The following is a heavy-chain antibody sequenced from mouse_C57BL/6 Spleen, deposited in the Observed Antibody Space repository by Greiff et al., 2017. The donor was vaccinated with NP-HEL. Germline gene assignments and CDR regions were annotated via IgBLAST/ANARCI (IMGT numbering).Heavy chain of an antibody. J-gene: IGHJ1*03. V-gene: IGHV7-3*01. Sequence: EVKLMESGGGLVQPGGSLSLSCAASGFTFTDYYMSWVRQPPGKALEWLGFIRNKANGYTTEYSASVKGRFTISRDNSQSILYLQMNALRAEDSATYYCARPSEGYFDVWGTGTTVTVSS. CDR3: ARPSEGYFDV. CDR2: IRNKANGYTT. CDR1: GFTFTDYY.